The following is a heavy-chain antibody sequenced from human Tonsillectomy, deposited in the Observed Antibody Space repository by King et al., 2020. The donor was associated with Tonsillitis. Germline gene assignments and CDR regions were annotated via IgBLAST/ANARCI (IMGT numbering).Heavy chain of an antibody. V-gene: IGHV4-59*01. J-gene: IGHJ4*02. D-gene: IGHD4-23*01. Sequence: VQLQESGPGLVKPSETLSLTCTVSGYSISSYHWSWIRQPPGKGLEGIGHIYSTWSTNSNPSLKSRVTISVHTSKNQFFLTLGSVTAADTAVYYCARGRVFDGGIDYWGQGTLVTVSS. CDR1: GYSISSYH. CDR3: ARGRVFDGGIDY. CDR2: IYSTWST.